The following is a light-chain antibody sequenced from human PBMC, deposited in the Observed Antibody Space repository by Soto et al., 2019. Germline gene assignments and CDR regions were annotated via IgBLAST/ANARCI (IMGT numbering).Light chain of an antibody. V-gene: IGKV3-20*01. Sequence: EIVLTQSPGTLSLSPGERATLSCRASQSVSSIYLAWYQQKPGQAPMLLIYGASSRATGIPDRFSGSGSGTDFTLTISRLEPEDFAVYYCQQYGSSRWTFGQGTKVEL. CDR2: GAS. CDR3: QQYGSSRWT. CDR1: QSVSSIY. J-gene: IGKJ1*01.